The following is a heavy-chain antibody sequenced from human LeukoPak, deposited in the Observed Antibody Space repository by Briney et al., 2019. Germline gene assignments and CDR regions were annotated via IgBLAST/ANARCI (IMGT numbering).Heavy chain of an antibody. J-gene: IGHJ5*02. CDR2: INPNSGGT. CDR3: ARGDFGVAPLFGWFDP. Sequence: ASVKVSCKASGNTLIDYYMHWVRQAPGQGLEWMGRINPNSGGTNYAQKFEGRVTMSRDTSISTAYMELSRLRSDDTAVYYCARGDFGVAPLFGWFDPWGQGTLVTVSS. D-gene: IGHD4-17*01. CDR1: GNTLIDYY. V-gene: IGHV1-2*06.